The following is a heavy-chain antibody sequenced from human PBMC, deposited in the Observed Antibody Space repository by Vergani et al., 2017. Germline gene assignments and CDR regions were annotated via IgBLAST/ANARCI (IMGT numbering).Heavy chain of an antibody. Sequence: QVQLVQSGAEVKKPGASVKVSCKASGYTFTSYGITWVRQAPGQGLEWMGCISAYIANTNYAQNLQGRVTMTTYTSTSTVHMELRSLRSDDTAVYYCARDSLRGRGYYYGMDVWGQGTTVTVSS. CDR1: GYTFTSYG. D-gene: IGHD3-10*01. V-gene: IGHV1-18*01. J-gene: IGHJ6*02. CDR2: ISAYIANT. CDR3: ARDSLRGRGYYYGMDV.